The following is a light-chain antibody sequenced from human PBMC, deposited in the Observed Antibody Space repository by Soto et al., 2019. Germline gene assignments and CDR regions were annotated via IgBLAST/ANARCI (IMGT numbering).Light chain of an antibody. V-gene: IGLV2-14*01. Sequence: QSALTQPASVSGSPGQSITISCTGTSSDVGAYNYVSWYQQYPGKVPKLLLFEVNNRPSGVSNRFSGSKSVNTASLTISGLQAEDEADYYCTSYTSTKTVLFGGGTQLTVL. J-gene: IGLJ2*01. CDR2: EVN. CDR1: SSDVGAYNY. CDR3: TSYTSTKTVL.